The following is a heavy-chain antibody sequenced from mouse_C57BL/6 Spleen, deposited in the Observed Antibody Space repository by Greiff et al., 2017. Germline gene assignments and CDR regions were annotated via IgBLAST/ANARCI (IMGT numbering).Heavy chain of an antibody. CDR3: ARHELYFDV. CDR1: GFTFSSYG. CDR2: ISSGGSYT. V-gene: IGHV5-6*01. J-gene: IGHJ1*03. Sequence: EVQGVESGGDLVKPGGSLKLSCAASGFTFSSYGMSWVRQTPDKRLEWVATISSGGSYTYYPDSVKGRFTISRDNAKNTLYLQMSSLKSEDTAMYYCARHELYFDVWGTGTTVTVSS.